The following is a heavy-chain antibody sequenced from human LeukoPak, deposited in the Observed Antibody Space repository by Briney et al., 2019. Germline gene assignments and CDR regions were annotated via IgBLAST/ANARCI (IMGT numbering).Heavy chain of an antibody. CDR1: GYTFIDYY. D-gene: IGHD2-8*01. CDR3: ARWGGVQFDP. Sequence: ASVKVSCKASGYTFIDYYMNWVRQAPGQGLEWMGWINANTGETNYAQKFQGRVTMTRDTSISTVYMELTSLTSDDTAVYYCARWGGVQFDPWGQGTLVTVSS. V-gene: IGHV1-2*02. J-gene: IGHJ5*02. CDR2: INANTGET.